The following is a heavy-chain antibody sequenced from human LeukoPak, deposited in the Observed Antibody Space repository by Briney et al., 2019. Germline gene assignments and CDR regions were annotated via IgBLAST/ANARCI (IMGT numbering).Heavy chain of an antibody. CDR3: ARAFGGWTRGFDY. D-gene: IGHD3-10*01. J-gene: IGHJ4*02. V-gene: IGHV1-8*02. CDR1: GYNFSTFD. Sequence: ASVKVSCKTSGYNFSTFDLNWVRQAPGQGLEWMGWLNPNSGVAGYSQSLQGRLTMTRDTSKSTVYMELTSLRFDDTAVYYCARAFGGWTRGFDYWGQGALITVSS. CDR2: LNPNSGVA.